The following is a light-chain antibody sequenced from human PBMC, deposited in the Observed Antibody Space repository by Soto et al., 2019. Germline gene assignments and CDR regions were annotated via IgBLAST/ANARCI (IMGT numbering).Light chain of an antibody. CDR2: SAS. CDR3: QQYGSPPRT. V-gene: IGKV3-20*01. J-gene: IGKJ3*01. Sequence: GLTKSPATLSLSPGEAATLSCRASESVSSPNLAWYQQKPGQAPRLLFYSASRRATGVPDRFSGSGSGTDFTLTISRLEPEDFAVYYCQQYGSPPRTFGPGTKVDIK. CDR1: ESVSSPN.